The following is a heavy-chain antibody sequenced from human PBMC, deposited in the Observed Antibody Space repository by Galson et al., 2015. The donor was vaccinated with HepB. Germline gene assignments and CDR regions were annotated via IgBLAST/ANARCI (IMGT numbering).Heavy chain of an antibody. V-gene: IGHV1-2*02. CDR1: GYTFTAYY. Sequence: SVKVSCKASGYTFTAYYIQWVRQAPGQGLEWMGWINPNTGGANYAQKFQGRVTMARDTSITTAYMEPSRLKSDDAAVYYCARVPSSSWYGHYYYFMDVWGKGTTVTVSS. J-gene: IGHJ6*03. D-gene: IGHD6-13*01. CDR2: INPNTGGA. CDR3: ARVPSSSWYGHYYYFMDV.